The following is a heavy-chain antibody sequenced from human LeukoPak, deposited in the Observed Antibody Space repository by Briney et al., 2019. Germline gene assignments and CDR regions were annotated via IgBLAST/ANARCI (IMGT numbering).Heavy chain of an antibody. J-gene: IGHJ4*02. CDR1: GFTVSSNY. D-gene: IGHD2-2*01. V-gene: IGHV3-53*01. Sequence: GGSLRLSCTASGFTVSSNYMSWVRQAPGKGLEWVSVIYSGGGTSYTDSVKGRFTISRDTSKNTLYLQMNTLRAEDTAVYYCVRICSVTSCDVDYWGQGTLVTVSS. CDR3: VRICSVTSCDVDY. CDR2: IYSGGGT.